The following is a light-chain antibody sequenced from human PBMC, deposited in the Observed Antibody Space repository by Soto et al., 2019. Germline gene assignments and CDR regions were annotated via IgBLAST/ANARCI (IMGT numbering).Light chain of an antibody. Sequence: EVVLTQSPVTVSLSPGERATLSSRASQSFRGLLAWYQQKPGQAPRLLIYDAYNRATGIPPRFSGSGSGTDLNLTISSLEPEDSAVYYCQKRHMWPITCGQGTRLEIK. CDR3: QKRHMWPIT. CDR1: QSFRGL. V-gene: IGKV3-11*01. CDR2: DAY. J-gene: IGKJ5*01.